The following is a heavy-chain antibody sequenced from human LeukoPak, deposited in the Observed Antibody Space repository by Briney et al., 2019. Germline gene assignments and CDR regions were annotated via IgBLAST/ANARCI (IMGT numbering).Heavy chain of an antibody. V-gene: IGHV3-48*01. Sequence: GGSLRLSCAASGFTFSSYSMDWVRQALGKGLEWVSYISSSSSTIYYADSVKGRFTISRDNAKNSLYLQMNSLRAEDTAVYYYARGGGYSGYCFDYWGQGTLVTVSS. CDR3: ARGGGYSGYCFDY. J-gene: IGHJ4*02. CDR1: GFTFSSYS. CDR2: ISSSSSTI. D-gene: IGHD5-12*01.